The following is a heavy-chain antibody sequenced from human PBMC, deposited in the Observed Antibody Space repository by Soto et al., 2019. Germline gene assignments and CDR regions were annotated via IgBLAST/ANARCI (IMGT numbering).Heavy chain of an antibody. V-gene: IGHV1-18*01. D-gene: IGHD6-6*01. CDR2: ISAYNGNR. Sequence: ASVKVSCKASGYTFFNYGITWVRQAPGQGLEWMGWISAYNGNRNYAQKFQGRVTMTTGTSTSTAYMELRTLRSDDTAVYYCASSPIAATGSLDYWGQGTLVTVSS. CDR3: ASSPIAATGSLDY. J-gene: IGHJ4*02. CDR1: GYTFFNYG.